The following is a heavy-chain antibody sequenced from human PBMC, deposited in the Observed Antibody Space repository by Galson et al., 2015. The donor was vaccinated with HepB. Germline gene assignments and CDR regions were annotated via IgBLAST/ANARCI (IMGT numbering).Heavy chain of an antibody. D-gene: IGHD5-24*01. J-gene: IGHJ6*02. Sequence: SLRLSCAASGFTFSSYWMHWVRQAPGKGLVWVSRINSDGSSTSYADSVKGRFTISRDNAKNTLYLQMNSLRAEDTAVYYCARAYGSQLHYYYYYGMDVWGQGTTVTVSS. CDR1: GFTFSSYW. CDR3: ARAYGSQLHYYYYYGMDV. V-gene: IGHV3-74*01. CDR2: INSDGSST.